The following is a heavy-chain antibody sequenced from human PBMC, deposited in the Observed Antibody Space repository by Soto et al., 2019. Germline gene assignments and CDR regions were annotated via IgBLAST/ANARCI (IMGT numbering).Heavy chain of an antibody. V-gene: IGHV1-69*13. Sequence: GASVKVSCKASGGTFSSYAISWVRQAPGQGLEWMGGIIPIFGTANYAQKFQGRVTITADESTSTAYMELSSLRSEDTAVYYCARAGYCSSTSCLNWFDPWGQGTLVTVSS. D-gene: IGHD2-2*03. CDR2: IIPIFGTA. J-gene: IGHJ5*02. CDR1: GGTFSSYA. CDR3: ARAGYCSSTSCLNWFDP.